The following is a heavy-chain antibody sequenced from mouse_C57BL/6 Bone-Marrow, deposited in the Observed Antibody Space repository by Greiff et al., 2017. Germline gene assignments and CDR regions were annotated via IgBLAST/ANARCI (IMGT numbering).Heavy chain of an antibody. J-gene: IGHJ3*01. CDR3: ARWEENFAY. D-gene: IGHD4-1*01. Sequence: EVQLQQSGPELVKPGASVKIPCKASGYTFTDYNMDWVKQSHGKSLEWIGDINPNNGGTIYNQKFKGKATLTVDKSSSTAYMELRSLTSEDTAVYYCARWEENFAYWGQGTMVTVSA. CDR1: GYTFTDYN. CDR2: INPNNGGT. V-gene: IGHV1-18*01.